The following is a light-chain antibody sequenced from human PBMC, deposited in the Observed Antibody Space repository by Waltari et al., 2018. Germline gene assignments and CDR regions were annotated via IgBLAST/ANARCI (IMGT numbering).Light chain of an antibody. Sequence: EVVLTQSPGTLYLSPGERATLSCRASQSINSNYFAWYQQKPGQSPSLLIYGGSTRATGIPDRFSGSGSGTDFTLTISRLEPEDFAVYYCQQYDISPPLTFGGGTKVEIK. CDR2: GGS. J-gene: IGKJ4*01. CDR1: QSINSNY. V-gene: IGKV3-20*01. CDR3: QQYDISPPLT.